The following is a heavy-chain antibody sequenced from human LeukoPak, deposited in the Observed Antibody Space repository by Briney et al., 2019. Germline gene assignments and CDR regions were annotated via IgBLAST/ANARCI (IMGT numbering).Heavy chain of an antibody. J-gene: IGHJ3*02. CDR2: ISSSGSTI. V-gene: IGHV3-11*04. Sequence: PGGSLRLSCAASGFTFSDYYMSWIRQSPGKGLEWVSYISSSGSTIYYADSVKGRFTIYRDNAKNSLYLQMNSLRAEDTAVYYCARDGGHYYDSSGLRCAFDIWGQGTMVTVSS. D-gene: IGHD3-22*01. CDR3: ARDGGHYYDSSGLRCAFDI. CDR1: GFTFSDYY.